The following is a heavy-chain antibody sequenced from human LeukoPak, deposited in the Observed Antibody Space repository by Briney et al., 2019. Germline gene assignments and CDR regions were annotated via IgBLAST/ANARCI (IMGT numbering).Heavy chain of an antibody. V-gene: IGHV3-21*01. CDR1: GFTFSYYS. J-gene: IGHJ6*03. Sequence: PGGSLRLSCAASGFTFSYYSMNWVRQAPGRGLEWVSCISSSSSLIFYSDSVRGRFTISRDNAKNLLYLHMNSLRVEDTAVYYCAKVDRGDYSSSPVPYYNYYMNVWGKGTTLTVSS. CDR3: AKVDRGDYSSSPVPYYNYYMNV. CDR2: ISSSSSLI. D-gene: IGHD6-13*01.